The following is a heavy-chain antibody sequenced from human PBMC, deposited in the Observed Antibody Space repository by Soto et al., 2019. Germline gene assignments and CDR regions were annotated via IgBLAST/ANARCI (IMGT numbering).Heavy chain of an antibody. J-gene: IGHJ3*02. Sequence: AASVKVSCKASGYTFTSYGISWVRQSPGQGLEWMGWISAYNGNTNYAQKLQGRVTMTTDTSTSTAYMELRSLRSDDTAVYYCARDGVYGSGSYDAFDIWGQGTMVTVSS. CDR1: GYTFTSYG. CDR3: ARDGVYGSGSYDAFDI. V-gene: IGHV1-18*01. D-gene: IGHD3-10*01. CDR2: ISAYNGNT.